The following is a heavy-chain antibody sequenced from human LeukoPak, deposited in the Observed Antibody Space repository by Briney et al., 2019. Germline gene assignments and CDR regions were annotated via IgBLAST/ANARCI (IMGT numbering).Heavy chain of an antibody. D-gene: IGHD3-10*01. CDR1: GGSISSSSYY. Sequence: QESGPGLVKPSETLSLTCTVSGGSISSSSYYWGWIRQPPGKGLEWIGSIYYSGSTYYNPSLKSRVTISVDTSKNQFSLKLSSVTAADTAVYYCARGSWVVRGLYGYWGQGTLVTVSS. V-gene: IGHV4-39*07. CDR2: IYYSGST. J-gene: IGHJ4*02. CDR3: ARGSWVVRGLYGY.